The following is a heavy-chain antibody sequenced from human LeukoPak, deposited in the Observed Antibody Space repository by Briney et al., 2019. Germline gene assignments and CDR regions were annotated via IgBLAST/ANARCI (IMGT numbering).Heavy chain of an antibody. CDR2: ISYDGSNK. J-gene: IGHJ4*02. V-gene: IGHV3-30-3*01. CDR1: GFTFSSYA. D-gene: IGHD2-2*01. CDR3: ARVPAARYYFDY. Sequence: PGRSLRLSCAASGFTFSSYAMHWVRQAPGKGLEWVAVISYDGSNKYYADSVKGRFTISRDNSKNTLYLQMNSLRAEDTAVYYCARVPAARYYFDYWGQGTLVTVSS.